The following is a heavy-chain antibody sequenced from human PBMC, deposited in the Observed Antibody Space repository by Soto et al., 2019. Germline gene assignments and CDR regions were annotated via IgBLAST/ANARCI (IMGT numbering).Heavy chain of an antibody. Sequence: QVQLVHSEAEVKKPGASVKVSCKASGYTFTAYSMHWVRQAPGQGLEWVGRFNPNSGDTIYAQKFQGRVTLTRDTSIGTAYMELYSLISDDTAVYYCAREASAVISLDYWGQGTLVTVSS. CDR2: FNPNSGDT. CDR3: AREASAVISLDY. D-gene: IGHD6-19*01. V-gene: IGHV1-2*06. CDR1: GYTFTAYS. J-gene: IGHJ4*02.